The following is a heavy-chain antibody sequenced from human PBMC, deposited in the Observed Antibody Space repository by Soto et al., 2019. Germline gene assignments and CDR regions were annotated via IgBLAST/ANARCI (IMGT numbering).Heavy chain of an antibody. D-gene: IGHD3-10*01. CDR2: IYPGDSDT. Sequence: GESLKISCKGSGYSLTSHWIGWVRQMPGKGLECMGIIYPGDSDTRYSPSFQGQVTISADKSISTAYLQWSSLKASDTAMYYCAGGGVRGVITRTRDYYGMDVWGQGTTVTVSS. J-gene: IGHJ6*02. CDR1: GYSLTSHW. CDR3: AGGGVRGVITRTRDYYGMDV. V-gene: IGHV5-51*01.